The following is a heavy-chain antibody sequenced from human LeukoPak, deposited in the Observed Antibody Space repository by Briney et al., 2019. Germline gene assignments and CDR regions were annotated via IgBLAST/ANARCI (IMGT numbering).Heavy chain of an antibody. D-gene: IGHD6-19*01. V-gene: IGHV1-69*13. Sequence: SVKVSCKASGGTFSSYAISWVRRAAGQGLEWRGGIVPIFGTANYAQKFQGRVTITADESTSTAYMELSSLRSEDTAVYYCARDQSIAVPFWYWGQGTLVTVSS. CDR2: IVPIFGTA. CDR3: ARDQSIAVPFWY. CDR1: GGTFSSYA. J-gene: IGHJ4*02.